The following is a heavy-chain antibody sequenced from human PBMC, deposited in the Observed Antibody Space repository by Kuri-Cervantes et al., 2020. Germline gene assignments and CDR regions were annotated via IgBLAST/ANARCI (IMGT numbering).Heavy chain of an antibody. CDR2: IYYSGIT. Sequence: SETLSLTCTVSGGSMSSYYWSWIRQPPGKGLEWIGNIYYSGITNYSPSLKSRVTISVDMSKNQFSLKLTSVTAADTAAYYCARAAGTGYYDYWGQGTLVTVSS. CDR1: GGSMSSYY. V-gene: IGHV4-59*01. D-gene: IGHD3-9*01. CDR3: ARAAGTGYYDY. J-gene: IGHJ4*02.